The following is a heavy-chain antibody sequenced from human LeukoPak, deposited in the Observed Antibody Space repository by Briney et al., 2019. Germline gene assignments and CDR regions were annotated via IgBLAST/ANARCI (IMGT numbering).Heavy chain of an antibody. Sequence: GGSLRLSCVVTGFNVSNTYMSWVRQAPGKGLEWVSVIYSGGRTYYADSVKCRFTMSRDNSKNTLYFQMNSLTAEDTAVYFCARGTWNPALLDSWGQGTLVTVSS. D-gene: IGHD1-1*01. J-gene: IGHJ4*02. CDR3: ARGTWNPALLDS. CDR2: IYSGGRT. V-gene: IGHV3-53*01. CDR1: GFNVSNTY.